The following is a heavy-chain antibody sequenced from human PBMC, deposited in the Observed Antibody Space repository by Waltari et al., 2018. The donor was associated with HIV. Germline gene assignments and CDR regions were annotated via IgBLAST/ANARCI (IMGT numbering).Heavy chain of an antibody. CDR3: VRVAVSIDY. CDR1: GYTFTRYD. D-gene: IGHD1-20*01. CDR2: INLNSGNR. J-gene: IGHJ4*02. Sequence: QVSLVQSGAEVKKPGASVKVSCKASGYTFTRYDINWVRQAIGQGLEWMGWINLNSGNRGYAQKFQGRFTLTKDSTITTAFMELSDLRSDDTAIYYCVRVAVSIDYWGQGTLVTVSS. V-gene: IGHV1-8*01.